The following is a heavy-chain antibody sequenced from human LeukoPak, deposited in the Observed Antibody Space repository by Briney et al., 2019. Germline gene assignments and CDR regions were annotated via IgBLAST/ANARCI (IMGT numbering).Heavy chain of an antibody. Sequence: GASVKVSCKASGYTFTGYYMHWVRQAPGQGLEWMGWINPNSGGTNYAQKFQGRVTMTRDTSISTAYMELSRLRSDDTAVYYCAREDTAIHFPTYSFDYWGQGTLVTVSS. D-gene: IGHD5-18*01. CDR2: INPNSGGT. J-gene: IGHJ4*02. V-gene: IGHV1-2*02. CDR1: GYTFTGYY. CDR3: AREDTAIHFPTYSFDY.